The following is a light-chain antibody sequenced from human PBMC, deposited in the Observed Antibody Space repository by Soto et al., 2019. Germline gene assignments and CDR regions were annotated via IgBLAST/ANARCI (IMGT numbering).Light chain of an antibody. CDR2: AAS. CDR3: QQLNSYPP. CDR1: QGISSY. J-gene: IGKJ4*02. Sequence: IQLTQSPSSLSASVGDRVTITCRASQGISSYLAWYQQKPGKAPKLLIYAASTLQSGVPSRFSGSGSGTEFTLTISSPQPEDFATYYCQQLNSYPPFGGGTKVEIK. V-gene: IGKV1-9*01.